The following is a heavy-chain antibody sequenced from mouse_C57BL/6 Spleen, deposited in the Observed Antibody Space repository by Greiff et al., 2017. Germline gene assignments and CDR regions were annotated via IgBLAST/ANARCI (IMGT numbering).Heavy chain of an antibody. V-gene: IGHV1-69*01. J-gene: IGHJ4*01. CDR1: GYTFTSYW. CDR2: IDPSDSYT. CDR3: ARRFITTVGMDY. Sequence: QVQLQQPGAELVMPGASVKLSCKASGYTFTSYWMHWVKQRPGQGLEWIGEIDPSDSYTNYNQKCKGKSTLTVDKSSSTAYMQLSSLTSEDSAVYYCARRFITTVGMDYWGQGTSVTVSS. D-gene: IGHD1-1*01.